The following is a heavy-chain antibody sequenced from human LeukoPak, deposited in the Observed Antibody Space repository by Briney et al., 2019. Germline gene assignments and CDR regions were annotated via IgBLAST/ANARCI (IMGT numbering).Heavy chain of an antibody. Sequence: GGSLRLSCAASGFTFSTYWMHWVRQAPGKGLVWVSRINTDGSTTTYADSVKGRFTISRDNAKNTLYLQMNSLRAEDTAVYYCAREGRFTMVHDAFDIWGQGIMVTVSS. D-gene: IGHD3-10*01. J-gene: IGHJ3*02. V-gene: IGHV3-74*01. CDR2: INTDGSTT. CDR1: GFTFSTYW. CDR3: AREGRFTMVHDAFDI.